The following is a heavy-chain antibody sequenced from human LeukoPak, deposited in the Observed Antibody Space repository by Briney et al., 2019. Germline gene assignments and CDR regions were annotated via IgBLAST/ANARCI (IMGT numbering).Heavy chain of an antibody. CDR3: ARVSSYGSTHPDY. CDR1: GFTFSDYY. CDR2: ISTSSSYT. J-gene: IGHJ4*02. V-gene: IGHV3-11*06. D-gene: IGHD5-18*01. Sequence: PGGSLRLSCAASGFTFSDYYMSWIRQAPGKGLEWNSYISTSSSYTNYADSVKGRFTISRDNAKSSLYLQMNSLRAEDTAVYYCARVSSYGSTHPDYWGQGTLVTVSS.